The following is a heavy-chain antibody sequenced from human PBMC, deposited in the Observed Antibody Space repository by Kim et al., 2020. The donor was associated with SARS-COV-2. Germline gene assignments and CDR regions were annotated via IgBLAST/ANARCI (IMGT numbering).Heavy chain of an antibody. CDR1: GGSMNRDDTC. CDR3: ARTHASYDSWYDP. Sequence: SETLSLTCNVSGGSMNRDDTCWSWIRQSPGKGLEWIVYTYYSGVTLYNPSLNSLTIISVNKSNNLFSQTKSPVTAADTAVYYCARTHASYDSWYDPWGPGTLVTVSS. D-gene: IGHD3-9*01. V-gene: IGHV4-30-4*01. CDR2: TYYSGVT. J-gene: IGHJ5*02.